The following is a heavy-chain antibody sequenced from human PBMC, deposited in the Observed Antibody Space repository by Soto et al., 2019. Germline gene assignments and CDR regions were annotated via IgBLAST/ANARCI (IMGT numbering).Heavy chain of an antibody. Sequence: SETLSLTCSVSGGSVNSASYYWSWIRQPPGKGLEWIGHIYNSGSTNCNPSLKSRVTISLDMSKNQFSLKLNSVTTADTAVYYCARSLRVLSGCFNPWGQGTLVTVSS. CDR2: IYNSGST. CDR3: ARSLRVLSGCFNP. CDR1: GGSVNSASYY. J-gene: IGHJ5*02. D-gene: IGHD6-25*01. V-gene: IGHV4-61*01.